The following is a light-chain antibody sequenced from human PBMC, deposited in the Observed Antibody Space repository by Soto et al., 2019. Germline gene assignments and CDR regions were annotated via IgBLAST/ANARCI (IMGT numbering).Light chain of an antibody. V-gene: IGKV1-39*01. CDR2: GAS. J-gene: IGKJ4*01. CDR1: QSISTY. Sequence: DIQMSQSPSSLSASIGDRITITCRASQSISTYLNWYQQKPGKAPRLLIYGASTLQNGVPSRFSGSGSATDYTLTINSLQPEDFATDYCQQSFITPLLTFGGGTTVEMK. CDR3: QQSFITPLLT.